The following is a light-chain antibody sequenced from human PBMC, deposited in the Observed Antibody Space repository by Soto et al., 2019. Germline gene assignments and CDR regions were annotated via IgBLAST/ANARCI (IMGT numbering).Light chain of an antibody. V-gene: IGKV3-11*01. Sequence: EIVLTQSPATLSLSPGERATLSCRDSQSVGRHLAWYQQKPGQAPRLLIYDASNRATGVPARFSGSGSGTDFTLSISSLEPEDFAVYYCQQRNNWPPATFGGGTKVEIK. CDR2: DAS. J-gene: IGKJ4*01. CDR1: QSVGRH. CDR3: QQRNNWPPAT.